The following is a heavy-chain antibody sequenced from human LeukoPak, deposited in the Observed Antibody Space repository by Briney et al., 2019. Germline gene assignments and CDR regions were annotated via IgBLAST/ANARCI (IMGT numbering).Heavy chain of an antibody. Sequence: ASETVSCTASGYIFTSYAMHWVRQAPGQRLEWMGWINAGNGNTKYAQKFQGRVTITRDKSASTIYMDLSSLRSEDTAVYFCARGAYILGFCSSTSCSPSLSQASDWGQGTLVTVSS. CDR1: GYIFTSYA. V-gene: IGHV1-3*01. CDR2: INAGNGNT. J-gene: IGHJ4*02. D-gene: IGHD2-2*01. CDR3: ARGAYILGFCSSTSCSPSLSQASD.